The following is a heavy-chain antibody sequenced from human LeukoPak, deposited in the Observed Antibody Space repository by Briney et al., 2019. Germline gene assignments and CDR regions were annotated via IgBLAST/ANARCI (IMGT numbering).Heavy chain of an antibody. D-gene: IGHD6-6*01. V-gene: IGHV1-8*03. CDR1: GYTFTNFD. Sequence: VASMKVSCKASGYTFTNFDINWVRQATGQGLEWMGWMNPNTGNAGYAQKFQDRVTITWDASITTAYMDLSSLRSEDTAVYYCARDEDYSSSSAAFDYWGQGTLVTVSS. J-gene: IGHJ4*02. CDR2: MNPNTGNA. CDR3: ARDEDYSSSSAAFDY.